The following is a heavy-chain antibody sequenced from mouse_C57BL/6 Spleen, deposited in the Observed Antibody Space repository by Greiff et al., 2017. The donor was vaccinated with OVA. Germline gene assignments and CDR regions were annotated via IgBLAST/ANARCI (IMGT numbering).Heavy chain of an antibody. J-gene: IGHJ4*01. V-gene: IGHV7-3*01. CDR3: ARYPPGDWYAMDY. Sequence: EVNVVESGGGLVQPGGSLSLSCAASGFTFTDYYMSWVRQPPGKALEWLGFIRNKANGYTTEYSASVKGRFTISRDNSQSILYLQMNALRAEDSATYYCARYPPGDWYAMDYWGQGTSVTVSS. CDR2: IRNKANGYTT. CDR1: GFTFTDYY.